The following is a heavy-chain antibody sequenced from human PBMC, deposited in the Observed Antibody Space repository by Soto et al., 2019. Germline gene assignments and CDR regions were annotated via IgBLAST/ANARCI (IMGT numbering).Heavy chain of an antibody. V-gene: IGHV3-23*01. CDR1: GFTFNNYA. Sequence: PGGSLRLSCAASGFTFNNYAMGWVRQAPGKGLEWVSAITDSGDDTYYIDSVKGRFTISRDNSKSTLYLQMNSLRAEDTAIYYCAKGGSSSWSPHYYFDYWGQGTLVTVAS. D-gene: IGHD2-2*01. CDR3: AKGGSSSWSPHYYFDY. CDR2: ITDSGDDT. J-gene: IGHJ4*02.